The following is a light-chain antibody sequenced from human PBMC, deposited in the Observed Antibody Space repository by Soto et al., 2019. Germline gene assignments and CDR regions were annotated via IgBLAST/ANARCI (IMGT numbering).Light chain of an antibody. CDR3: QTWGTGIWV. CDR1: SGHSTYA. V-gene: IGLV4-69*01. CDR2: INSDGSH. J-gene: IGLJ2*01. Sequence: QLVLTQSPSASASLGASVKLTCTLSSGHSTYAIAWHQQQPEKGPRYLMKINSDGSHNNGDGIPDRFSGSSSGAERYLTISSLQSEDEADYYCQTWGTGIWVFGGGTKVTVL.